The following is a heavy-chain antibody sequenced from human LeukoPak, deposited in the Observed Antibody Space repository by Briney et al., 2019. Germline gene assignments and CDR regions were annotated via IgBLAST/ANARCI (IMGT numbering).Heavy chain of an antibody. J-gene: IGHJ4*02. V-gene: IGHV3-30-3*01. CDR2: ISYDGSNK. D-gene: IGHD3-22*01. CDR1: GFTFCSYA. Sequence: QAGGSLRLSCAASGFTFCSYAMHWVRQAPGKGLEWVAVISYDGSNKYYADSVKGRFTISRDNSKNTLYLQMNSLRAEDTAVYYCARDPDYYDSSGYLYWGQGTLVTVSS. CDR3: ARDPDYYDSSGYLY.